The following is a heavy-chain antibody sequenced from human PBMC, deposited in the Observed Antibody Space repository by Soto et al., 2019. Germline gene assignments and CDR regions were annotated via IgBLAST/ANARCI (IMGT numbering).Heavy chain of an antibody. Sequence: QVQLQESGPGLVRPSQTLSLTCSVSGGSISSGDYYWSWIRQPPGKGLEWIGYIYYSGTTYYNPSRKTRVNISVDTSKNQFSLKLSSVTAADTSVYYCGRGSNYYDSSGSGWIWYFDLWGRGTLVTVSS. CDR2: IYYSGTT. D-gene: IGHD3-22*01. J-gene: IGHJ2*01. CDR1: GGSISSGDYY. V-gene: IGHV4-30-4*01. CDR3: GRGSNYYDSSGSGWIWYFDL.